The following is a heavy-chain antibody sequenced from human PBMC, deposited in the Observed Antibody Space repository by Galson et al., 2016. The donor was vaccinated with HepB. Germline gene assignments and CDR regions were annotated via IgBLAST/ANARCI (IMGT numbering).Heavy chain of an antibody. D-gene: IGHD2-15*01. V-gene: IGHV5-51*01. Sequence: QSGAEVKKPGESLTISCKASGYTFTAYWIAWVRQMPGKGLEWMGMIYPGNSDTRYSPSLEGQVTISAEQSITTSFLQWSSLKASDTAVYFCARGGSFFDYWGPGTLITVS. CDR1: GYTFTAYW. J-gene: IGHJ4*02. CDR2: IYPGNSDT. CDR3: ARGGSFFDY.